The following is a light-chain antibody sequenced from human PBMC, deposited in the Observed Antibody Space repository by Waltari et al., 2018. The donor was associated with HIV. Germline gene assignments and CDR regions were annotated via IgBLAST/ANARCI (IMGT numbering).Light chain of an antibody. V-gene: IGKV4-1*01. J-gene: IGKJ1*01. Sequence: DIVMTQSPDSLAVSLGERATINCKSSQSVLYRSNKKDYLAWYQKKPGQPPKLITYGAATRESGVPERFRGSGSRTDFTLTISSLQAEDVAVYYCQQYYSTPTFGQGTKVEIK. CDR3: QQYYSTPT. CDR1: QSVLYRSNKKDY. CDR2: GAA.